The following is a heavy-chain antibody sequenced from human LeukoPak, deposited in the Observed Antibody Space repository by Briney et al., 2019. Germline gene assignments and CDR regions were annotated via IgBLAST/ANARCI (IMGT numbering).Heavy chain of an antibody. CDR1: GGSISSGGYY. V-gene: IGHV4-31*03. D-gene: IGHD3-22*01. CDR2: IYYSGST. J-gene: IGHJ4*02. Sequence: SQTLSLTCTASGGSISSGGYYWSWIRQHPGKGLEWIGYIYYSGSTYYNPSLKSRVTISVDTSKNQFSLKLSSVTAADTAVYYCARVYYPMSVAFDYWGQGTLVTVSS. CDR3: ARVYYPMSVAFDY.